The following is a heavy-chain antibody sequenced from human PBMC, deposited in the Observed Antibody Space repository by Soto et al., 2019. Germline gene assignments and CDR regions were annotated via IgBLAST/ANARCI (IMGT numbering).Heavy chain of an antibody. CDR3: AKPRLTMIVVDAFDV. CDR2: ISFGGSNK. J-gene: IGHJ3*01. V-gene: IGHV3-30*18. Sequence: QVQLVWSGGGVVQPGRSLRLSCAASGFTFSSSAMHWVRQAPGKGPEWVGVISFGGSNKYYADSVKGRFTISRDNSKNTLYLQMNSLRAEDTAVYYCAKPRLTMIVVDAFDVWGQGTVVTVSS. CDR1: GFTFSSSA. D-gene: IGHD3-22*01.